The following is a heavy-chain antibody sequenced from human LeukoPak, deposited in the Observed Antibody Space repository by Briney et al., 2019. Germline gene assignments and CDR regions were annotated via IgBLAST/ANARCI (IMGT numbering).Heavy chain of an antibody. CDR2: ITGSATRT. J-gene: IGHJ4*02. Sequence: PGGSLRLSCAASGFTFDNFAMAWVRQAPGKGLEWVSAITGSATRTYYADSFKDRFTISRDDSKTTLFLQMDSLRAEDPALYYCAKVSSRITISGRLDYWGRGTLVTVSS. CDR1: GFTFDNFA. V-gene: IGHV3-23*01. D-gene: IGHD3-3*01. CDR3: AKVSSRITISGRLDY.